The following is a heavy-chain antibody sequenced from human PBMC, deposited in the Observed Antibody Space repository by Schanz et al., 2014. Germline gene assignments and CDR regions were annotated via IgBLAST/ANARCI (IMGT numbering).Heavy chain of an antibody. D-gene: IGHD6-13*01. CDR2: INTAGDST. V-gene: IGHV3-23*04. J-gene: IGHJ4*02. CDR1: GFTFSNYW. CDR3: ARGLIAAAGGAFDY. Sequence: VQLVESGGGVVQPGRSLRLSCVASGFTFSNYWMTWVRQAPGKGLEWVSSINTAGDSTYYADSVKGRFTITRDNSKNTLYLQMNSLRTGDAAVYYSARGLIAAAGGAFDYWGQGTLVAVSA.